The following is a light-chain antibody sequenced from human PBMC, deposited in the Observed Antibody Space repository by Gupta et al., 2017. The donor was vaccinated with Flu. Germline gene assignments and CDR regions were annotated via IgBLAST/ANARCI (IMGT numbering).Light chain of an antibody. CDR3: QQYGSSTGVT. J-gene: IGKJ4*01. V-gene: IGKV3-20*01. CDR1: QSVSSSY. CDR2: GAA. Sequence: DIVLTQSPGTLSLSPGERATLSCRASQSVSSSYLAWYQQKPGQAPRLLSYGAASRATGIPDRFSGSGSGTDFTLTISRREPEDFAVYYCQQYGSSTGVTFGGGTKVEIK.